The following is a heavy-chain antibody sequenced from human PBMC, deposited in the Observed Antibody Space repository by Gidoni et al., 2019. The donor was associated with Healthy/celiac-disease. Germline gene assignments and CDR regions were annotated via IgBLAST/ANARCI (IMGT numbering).Heavy chain of an antibody. J-gene: IGHJ4*02. D-gene: IGHD3-10*01. Sequence: QVQLQQSGPGLVKPSQTLSLTCAISGDSVSSNSADWNWIRQSPSRGLEWLGRTYYRSKWYNDYAVAVKSRITINPDTSKNQFSLQLNSVTPEDTAVYYCARERLDYGSGSYPFDYWGQGTLVTVSS. V-gene: IGHV6-1*01. CDR3: ARERLDYGSGSYPFDY. CDR2: TYYRSKWYN. CDR1: GDSVSSNSAD.